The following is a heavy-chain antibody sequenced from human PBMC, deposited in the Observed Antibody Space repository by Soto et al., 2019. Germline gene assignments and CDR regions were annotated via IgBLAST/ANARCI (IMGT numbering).Heavy chain of an antibody. CDR1: GYTFTTYD. CDR2: INPNADKT. Sequence: QVQLVQSGAEVKKPGASVKVSCKTSGYTFTTYDINWVRQATGQGLEWMGWINPNADKTGFAQKFQGRVTMTRDTSINTVYMELNNLRSEDTAVYYCARQRRGTWYYFDHWGQGNLVTVSS. V-gene: IGHV1-8*01. J-gene: IGHJ4*02. CDR3: ARQRRGTWYYFDH. D-gene: IGHD3-16*01.